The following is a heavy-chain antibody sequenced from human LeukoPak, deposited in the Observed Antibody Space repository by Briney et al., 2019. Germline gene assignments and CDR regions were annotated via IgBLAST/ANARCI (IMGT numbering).Heavy chain of an antibody. CDR3: ARESFYAEQGPNFDS. Sequence: ASVKVSCKASGYTFTVYYMHWVRQAPGQGLDWMGRINPNSGGTNYAQKFQGRVTMTRDTSISTAYMELSRLRSDETAVYYCARESFYAEQGPNFDSWGQGNLVTVSS. CDR1: GYTFTVYY. J-gene: IGHJ4*02. CDR2: INPNSGGT. D-gene: IGHD3-16*01. V-gene: IGHV1-2*06.